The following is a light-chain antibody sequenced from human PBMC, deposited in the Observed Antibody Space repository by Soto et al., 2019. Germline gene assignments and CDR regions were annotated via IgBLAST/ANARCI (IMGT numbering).Light chain of an antibody. CDR3: SSYTSSSTYV. Sequence: QSALTQPASVSGSPGQSITISCTGTSSDVGAYDYVSWYQQYPGKTPKVMISEVSNRPSGVSNRFSGSKSGNTASLAISGLQAEDEADYYCSSYTSSSTYVFGTGTKVTVL. J-gene: IGLJ1*01. CDR2: EVS. V-gene: IGLV2-14*01. CDR1: SSDVGAYDY.